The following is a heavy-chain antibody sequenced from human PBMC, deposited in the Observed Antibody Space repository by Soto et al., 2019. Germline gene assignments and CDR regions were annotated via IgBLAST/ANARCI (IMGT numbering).Heavy chain of an antibody. CDR3: AGVAFYSRGSGCFDV. D-gene: IGHD2-21*01. J-gene: IGHJ5*02. CDR1: GFTFRNYG. V-gene: IGHV3-21*01. CDR2: ISSDGSYT. Sequence: PGGSLRLSCAASGFTFRNYGMNWVRQAPGKGLEWVSSISSDGSYTYYADSVMGRFTISRDNARNSLSLQMNSLRADDTATYYFAGVAFYSRGSGCFDVWGQGTVVTVSS.